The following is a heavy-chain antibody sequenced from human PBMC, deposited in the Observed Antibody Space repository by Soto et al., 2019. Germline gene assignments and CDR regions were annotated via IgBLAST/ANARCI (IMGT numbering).Heavy chain of an antibody. CDR3: ARGYYDFWSDRTSYYYYYYMDV. Sequence: GGSLRLSCAASGFTFSSYWMSWVRQAPGKGLEWVANIKQDGSEKYYVDSVKGRFTISRDNAKNSLYLQMNSLRAEDTAVYYCARGYYDFWSDRTSYYYYYYMDVWGKGTTVTVSS. J-gene: IGHJ6*03. V-gene: IGHV3-7*01. CDR2: IKQDGSEK. CDR1: GFTFSSYW. D-gene: IGHD3-3*01.